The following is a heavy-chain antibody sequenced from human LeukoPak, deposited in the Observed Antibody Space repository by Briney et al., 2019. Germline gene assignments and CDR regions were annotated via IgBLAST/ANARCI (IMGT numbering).Heavy chain of an antibody. V-gene: IGHV4-4*07. Sequence: SETLSLTCTVSGGSISTYYWSWIRQPAGRGLEWIGRIYTSGSTNYDPSLKSRVTMSVDTSKNQFSLKLSSVTAADTAVYYCAREEEQMARGLDPWGQGALVTVSS. J-gene: IGHJ5*02. CDR3: AREEEQMARGLDP. D-gene: IGHD5-24*01. CDR2: IYTSGST. CDR1: GGSISTYY.